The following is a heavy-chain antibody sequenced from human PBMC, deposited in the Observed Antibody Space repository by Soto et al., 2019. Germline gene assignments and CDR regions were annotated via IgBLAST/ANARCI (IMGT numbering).Heavy chain of an antibody. V-gene: IGHV3-7*01. D-gene: IGHD3-10*01. CDR3: ARFGGDYYGSGSSHYYYYYMDV. CDR1: GFTFSSYW. J-gene: IGHJ6*03. CDR2: IKQDGIGK. Sequence: GGSLRLSCAASGFTFSSYWMSWVRQAPGRGLEWVANIKQDGIGKYYVDSVKGRFTISRDNAKKSLSLQMNSLRAEDTAVYYCARFGGDYYGSGSSHYYYYYMDVWGKGTTVTVSS.